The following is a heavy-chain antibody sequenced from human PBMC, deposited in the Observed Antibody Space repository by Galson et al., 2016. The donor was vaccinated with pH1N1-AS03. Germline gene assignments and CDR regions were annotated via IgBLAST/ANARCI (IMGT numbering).Heavy chain of an antibody. CDR2: VYYTGST. D-gene: IGHD5-12*01. V-gene: IGHV4-39*07. Sequence: LRLSCAASGFTFSTFGMHWVRQPPGKGLEWIASVYYTGSTYNNPSLQSRVAISVDTSKKQFSLKLRSVTAADTAVYYCARGGVIVPTNLEAFDIWGQGTMVTVSS. J-gene: IGHJ3*02. CDR3: ARGGVIVPTNLEAFDI. CDR1: GFTFSTFGM.